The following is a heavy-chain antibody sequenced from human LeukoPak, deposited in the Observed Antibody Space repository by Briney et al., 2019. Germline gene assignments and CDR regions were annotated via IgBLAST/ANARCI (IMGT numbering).Heavy chain of an antibody. CDR3: AREVDCGGDCYSFDY. D-gene: IGHD2-21*02. CDR1: GGTFSSYA. J-gene: IGHJ4*02. V-gene: IGHV1-69*05. CDR2: IIPIFGTA. Sequence: ASVKVSCKASGGTFSSYAISWVRQAPGQGLEWMGRIIPIFGTANYAQKFQGRVTITTDESTSTAYMELSSLRSEDTAVYYCAREVDCGGDCYSFDYWGQGTLVTVSS.